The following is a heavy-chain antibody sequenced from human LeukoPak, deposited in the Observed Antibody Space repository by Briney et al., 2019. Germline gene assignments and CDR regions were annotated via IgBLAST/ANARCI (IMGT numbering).Heavy chain of an antibody. CDR2: IKQDGSEK. D-gene: IGHD6-6*01. J-gene: IGHJ4*02. V-gene: IGHV3-7*01. CDR3: ARAIGAARPGHFDY. Sequence: GGSLRLSCAASGFTFSSYWMSWVRQAPGKGLEWVANIKQDGSEKYYVDSVKGRFTISRDNAKNSLYLQMNSLRAEDTAVYYCARAIGAARPGHFDYWGQGTPVTVSS. CDR1: GFTFSSYW.